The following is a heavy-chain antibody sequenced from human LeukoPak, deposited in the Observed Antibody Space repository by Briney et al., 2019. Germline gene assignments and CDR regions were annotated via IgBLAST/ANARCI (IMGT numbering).Heavy chain of an antibody. CDR3: ARRQGCSSTSCPPDS. CDR1: GYSFTTYW. CDR2: IYPGDSDT. D-gene: IGHD2-2*01. Sequence: GESLKISCRGSGYSFTTYWIGWVRQMPGKGLEWMGIIYPGDSDTRYSPSFQGQVTLSADKSINTAYLQWSSLKASDTAMYYCARRQGCSSTSCPPDSWGQGTLVTVSS. V-gene: IGHV5-51*01. J-gene: IGHJ5*01.